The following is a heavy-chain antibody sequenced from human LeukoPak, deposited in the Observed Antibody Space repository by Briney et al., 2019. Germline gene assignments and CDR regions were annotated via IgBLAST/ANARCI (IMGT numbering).Heavy chain of an antibody. CDR3: ARVRATYYYYYYYMDV. Sequence: SETLSLTCAVSGDSVSGVFWWSWVRLPPHKGLEWIGEIHHSGSSNYNPSLKSRVIISLDGSKNLLSLELSSVTAADTAVYYCARVRATYYYYYYYMDVWGKGTTVTVSS. CDR1: GDSVSGVFW. V-gene: IGHV4-4*02. J-gene: IGHJ6*03. CDR2: IHHSGSS.